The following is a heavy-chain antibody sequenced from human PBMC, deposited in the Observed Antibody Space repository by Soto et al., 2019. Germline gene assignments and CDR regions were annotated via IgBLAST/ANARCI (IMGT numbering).Heavy chain of an antibody. Sequence: GGSLRLSCSASGFTFSSYAMHWVRQAPGKGLEYVSAISSNGGSTYYADSVKGRFTISRDNSKNTLYLQMSSLRAEDTAVYYCATSGWKTYNWFDPWGQGTLVTVSS. CDR1: GFTFSSYA. CDR2: ISSNGGST. D-gene: IGHD6-19*01. J-gene: IGHJ5*02. V-gene: IGHV3-64D*08. CDR3: ATSGWKTYNWFDP.